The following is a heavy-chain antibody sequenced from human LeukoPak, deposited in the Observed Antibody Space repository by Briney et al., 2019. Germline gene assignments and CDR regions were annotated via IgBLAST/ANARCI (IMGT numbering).Heavy chain of an antibody. CDR1: GFTFSSYA. V-gene: IGHV3-30*04. Sequence: GGSLRLSCAASGFTFSSYAMHWVRQAPGKGLERVAVISYDGSNKYYADSVKGRFTISRDNSKNTLYLQMNSLRAEDTAVYYCARDSGYSGYEWDYWGQGTLVTVSS. CDR3: ARDSGYSGYEWDY. D-gene: IGHD5-12*01. J-gene: IGHJ4*02. CDR2: ISYDGSNK.